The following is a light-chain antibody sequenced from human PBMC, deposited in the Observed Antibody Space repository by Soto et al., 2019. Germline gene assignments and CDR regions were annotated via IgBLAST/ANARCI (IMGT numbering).Light chain of an antibody. Sequence: QSAVTQTPSTSGTPGQRVTISCSGSSSNIGSNSVNWYQQLQGTAPKLVIYSNNQRPSGVLDRCSGSKSGTSASLAISGLRSEDEADYYCASWDDNLSGYVFGTGTKLTGL. V-gene: IGLV1-44*01. CDR2: SNN. CDR3: ASWDDNLSGYV. CDR1: SSNIGSNS. J-gene: IGLJ1*01.